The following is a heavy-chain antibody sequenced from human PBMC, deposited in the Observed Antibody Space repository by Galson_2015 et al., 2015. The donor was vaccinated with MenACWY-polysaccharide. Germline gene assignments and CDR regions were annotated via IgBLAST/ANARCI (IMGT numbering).Heavy chain of an antibody. CDR3: AKVSRHYTDYYYYGMDV. V-gene: IGHV3-9*01. Sequence: SLRLSCAASGFTFDDYAMHWVRQAPGKGLEWVAGISWNSGSIGYADSVKGRFTISRDSAKNSLHLQMNSLRPEDTALYYSAKVSRHYTDYYYYGMDVWGQGTTVTVSS. CDR2: ISWNSGSI. D-gene: IGHD2-2*02. J-gene: IGHJ6*02. CDR1: GFTFDDYA.